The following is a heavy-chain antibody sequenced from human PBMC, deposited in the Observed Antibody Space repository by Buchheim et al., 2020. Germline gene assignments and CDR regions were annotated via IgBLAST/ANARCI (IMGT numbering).Heavy chain of an antibody. CDR3: ASSRGYYHAFDY. Sequence: QVQLQQWGAGPLKPSETLSLTCAVYGGSFSGYYWSWIRQPPGKGLEWIGEINHSGSTNYNPSLKSRVTISVDTSKNQFSLKLSSVTAADTAVYYCASSRGYYHAFDYWGQGTL. CDR1: GGSFSGYY. D-gene: IGHD3-22*01. CDR2: INHSGST. V-gene: IGHV4-34*01. J-gene: IGHJ4*02.